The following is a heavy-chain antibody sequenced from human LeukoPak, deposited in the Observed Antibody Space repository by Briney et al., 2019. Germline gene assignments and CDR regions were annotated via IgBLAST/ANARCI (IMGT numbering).Heavy chain of an antibody. J-gene: IGHJ6*03. V-gene: IGHV4-4*07. D-gene: IGHD5-18*01. CDR1: GGSINNYY. CDR2: IFASGST. Sequence: SETLSLTCTVSGGSINNYYWTWIRQPADKGLEYIGRIFASGSTKYNPSLNPSLKSRVTMSTDTSENQVSLKLTSVTAADTAVYYFARDSPAGYSPGQGHYYYYIDVRGKGTAVTVSS. CDR3: ARDSPAGYSPGQGHYYYYIDV.